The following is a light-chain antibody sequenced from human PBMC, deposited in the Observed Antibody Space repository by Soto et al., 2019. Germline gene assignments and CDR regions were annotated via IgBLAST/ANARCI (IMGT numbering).Light chain of an antibody. CDR1: QSLTSN. J-gene: IGKJ5*01. V-gene: IGKV3-15*01. CDR2: GAY. Sequence: EIVMTQSPATLSVSPGERATLSCRASQSLTSNLAWYQQKPGQAPRLLIYGAYTRATGFPARFSGSRSGTEFTLTISSLQSEDFAIYYCKHYDNWPITFGQGTRLEIK. CDR3: KHYDNWPIT.